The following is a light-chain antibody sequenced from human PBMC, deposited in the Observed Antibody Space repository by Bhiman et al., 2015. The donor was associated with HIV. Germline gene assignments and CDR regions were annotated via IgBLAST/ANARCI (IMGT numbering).Light chain of an antibody. CDR1: SFNIERHQ. CDR3: QSFDSSLTGPV. V-gene: IGLV1-44*01. CDR2: MND. J-gene: IGLJ1*01. Sequence: QSVLTQPPSMSAAPGQSVTIPCSGSSFNIERHQVTWLRHLPGTAPTSVIIMNDQRPSGVPDRFSGSKTGTSASLVITGLQAEDEADYYCQSFDSSLTGPVFGSGTKVTVL.